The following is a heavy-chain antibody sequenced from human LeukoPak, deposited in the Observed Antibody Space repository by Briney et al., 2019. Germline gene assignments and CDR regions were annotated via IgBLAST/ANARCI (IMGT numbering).Heavy chain of an antibody. V-gene: IGHV3-74*01. CDR2: INSDGSST. J-gene: IGHJ4*02. Sequence: GGSLRLSCAASGFTFSSYWMHWVRHAQGQGLVWVSRINSDGSSTTYADSVKGRFTISRDNAKNTLYLQMISLSAEATAVYYCARDRLTFLDYWGQGTLVTVSS. CDR1: GFTFSSYW. CDR3: ARDRLTFLDY. D-gene: IGHD4/OR15-4a*01.